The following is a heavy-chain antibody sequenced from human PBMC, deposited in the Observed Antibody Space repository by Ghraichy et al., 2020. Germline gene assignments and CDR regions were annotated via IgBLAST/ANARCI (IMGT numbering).Heavy chain of an antibody. CDR2: ISSSSSYI. J-gene: IGHJ6*02. V-gene: IGHV3-21*01. CDR1: GFTFSSYS. CDR3: ARDLCSTSCYFYGMDV. Sequence: GGSLRLSCAASGFTFSSYSMNWVRQAPGKGLEWVSSISSSSSYIYYADSVKGRFTISRDNAKNSLYLQMNSLRAEDTAVYYCARDLCSTSCYFYGMDVWGQGTTVTVSS. D-gene: IGHD2-2*01.